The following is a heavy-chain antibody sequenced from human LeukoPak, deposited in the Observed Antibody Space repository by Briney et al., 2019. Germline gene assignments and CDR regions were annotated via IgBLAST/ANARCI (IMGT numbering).Heavy chain of an antibody. Sequence: SETLSLTCAVYGGSCSGYYWSWIRQPPGKGLEWIGEINHSGSTNYNPSLKSRVTISVDTSKNQFSLKLSSVTAADTAVYYCARGRTIFGVVIALDYWGQGTLVTVSS. D-gene: IGHD3-3*01. CDR3: ARGRTIFGVVIALDY. CDR1: GGSCSGYY. CDR2: INHSGST. J-gene: IGHJ4*02. V-gene: IGHV4-34*01.